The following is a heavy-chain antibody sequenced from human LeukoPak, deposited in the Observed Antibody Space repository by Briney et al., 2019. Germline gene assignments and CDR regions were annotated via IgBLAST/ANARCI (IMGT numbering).Heavy chain of an antibody. V-gene: IGHV3-30*02. J-gene: IGHJ4*02. CDR1: GFTFSTYG. CDR2: IRYDGSNE. D-gene: IGHD5-24*01. Sequence: GGSLRLSCAVSGFTFSTYGMHWVRQAPGKGLEWVAFIRYDGSNEYADSVKGRFTISRDNSKNTLYLQMNTLRSEDTAVYYRARFTEMASDYWGQGTLVTVSS. CDR3: ARFTEMASDY.